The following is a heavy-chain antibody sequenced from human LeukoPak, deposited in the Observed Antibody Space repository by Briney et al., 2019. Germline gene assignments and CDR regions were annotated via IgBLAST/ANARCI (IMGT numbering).Heavy chain of an antibody. CDR3: AKTLSGARIVRGVRPYYFDY. CDR1: GFTFSKYA. D-gene: IGHD3-10*01. V-gene: IGHV3-23*01. CDR2: ISGSGCNS. J-gene: IGHJ4*02. Sequence: GWSLRLSCPASGFTFSKYAMGWLRQAPGKGLEWASAISGSGCNSYYADSVKGRFTIYRENSKNTMYVQMNSLRAEDTAVYYCAKTLSGARIVRGVRPYYFDYWGQGTLVTVSS.